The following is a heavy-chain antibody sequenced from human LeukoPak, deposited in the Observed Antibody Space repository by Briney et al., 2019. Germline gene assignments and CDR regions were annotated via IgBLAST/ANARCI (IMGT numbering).Heavy chain of an antibody. J-gene: IGHJ4*02. CDR2: IYSSGST. CDR1: GDSISNYY. D-gene: IGHD1-26*01. CDR3: ARTDPSKVGAAFDY. V-gene: IGHV4-59*01. Sequence: PSETLSLTCTVSGDSISNYYWSWIRQPPGKGLEWIGYIYSSGSTNYNPSLKSRVTISVDTSKNQFSLKLSSVTAADTAVYYCARTDPSKVGAAFDYWGQGTLVTVSS.